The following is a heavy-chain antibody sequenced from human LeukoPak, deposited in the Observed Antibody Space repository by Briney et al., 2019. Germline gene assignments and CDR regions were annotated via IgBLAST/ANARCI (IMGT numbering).Heavy chain of an antibody. V-gene: IGHV4-34*01. CDR2: INYSGST. CDR3: AIYIVGATRGEDY. D-gene: IGHD1-26*01. Sequence: SETLSLTCAVYGGSFSGYYWSWIRQPPGKGLEWIGEINYSGSTNYTPSLRSRVTISVDTSKNQFSLKLSSVTAADTAVYYCAIYIVGATRGEDYWGQGTLVTVSS. CDR1: GGSFSGYY. J-gene: IGHJ4*02.